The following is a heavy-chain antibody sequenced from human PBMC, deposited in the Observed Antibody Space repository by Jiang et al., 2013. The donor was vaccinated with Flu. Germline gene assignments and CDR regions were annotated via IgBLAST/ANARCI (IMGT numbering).Heavy chain of an antibody. V-gene: IGHV3-7*01. D-gene: IGHD4-11*01. Sequence: QLVESGGGLVQPGGSLRLSCAASGFTFNNFWMTWFRQPPGEGLEWVANINPDGSDIYYVDSVKGRFTISRDNAENSLYLQMNSLRAEDTAVYYCATHYMWTFESWGQGTQVTVSS. CDR3: ATHYMWTFES. CDR1: GFTFNNFW. CDR2: INPDGSDI. J-gene: IGHJ4*02.